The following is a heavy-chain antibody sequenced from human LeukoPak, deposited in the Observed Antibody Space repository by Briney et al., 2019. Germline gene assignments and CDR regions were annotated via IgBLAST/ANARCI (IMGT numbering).Heavy chain of an antibody. Sequence: PSETLSLTCAVYGGSFSGYYWSWIRQPPGKGLEWIGSIYYSGSTYYNPSLKSRVTISVDTSKNQFSLKLSSVTAADTAVYYCARDLGAAADDYYYMDVWGKGTTVTVSS. CDR3: ARDLGAAADDYYYMDV. V-gene: IGHV4-34*01. D-gene: IGHD6-13*01. J-gene: IGHJ6*03. CDR2: IYYSGST. CDR1: GGSFSGYY.